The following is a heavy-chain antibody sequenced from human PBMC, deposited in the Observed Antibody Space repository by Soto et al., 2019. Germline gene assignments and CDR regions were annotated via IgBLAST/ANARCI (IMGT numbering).Heavy chain of an antibody. V-gene: IGHV3-74*01. CDR2: INTEGSST. J-gene: IGHJ4*02. CDR1: GFTFSRYW. CDR3: TRDSQACFDY. Sequence: PGRYLRLSCAASGFTFSRYWMHLFRQAPGKGLEWVSLINTEGSSTSYADSVKGRLTISRDNAKSTLYLQMNSLRAEDTAVYYCTRDSQACFDYWGQRTLVTGSS.